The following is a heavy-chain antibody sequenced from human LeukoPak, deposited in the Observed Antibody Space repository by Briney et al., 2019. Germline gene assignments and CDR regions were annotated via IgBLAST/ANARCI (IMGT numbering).Heavy chain of an antibody. J-gene: IGHJ4*02. CDR1: GYTFTSHS. CDR3: ARAGPGGDPIDY. CDR2: INTGNGNT. D-gene: IGHD2-21*02. Sequence: ASVKVSCKASGYTFTSHSMHWVRQAPGQRLEWMGWINTGNGNTKYSQKFQGRVTVTRDTSASTAYMELSSLRSEDTAVYYCARAGPGGDPIDYWGQGTLVTVSS. V-gene: IGHV1-3*04.